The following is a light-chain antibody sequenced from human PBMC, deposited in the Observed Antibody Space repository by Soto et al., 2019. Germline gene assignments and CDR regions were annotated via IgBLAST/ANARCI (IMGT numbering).Light chain of an antibody. J-gene: IGLJ1*01. CDR3: SSYTSTSTLDV. CDR2: DVS. Sequence: QSALTQPASVSGSPGQSITISCTGTSSDIGGYNYVSWYQQLPGKVPKLIIYDVSNRPSGVSDRFSGSKSGNAASLTISGLQAEDEDDYYCSSYTSTSTLDVFGTGTKVTVL. CDR1: SSDIGGYNY. V-gene: IGLV2-14*03.